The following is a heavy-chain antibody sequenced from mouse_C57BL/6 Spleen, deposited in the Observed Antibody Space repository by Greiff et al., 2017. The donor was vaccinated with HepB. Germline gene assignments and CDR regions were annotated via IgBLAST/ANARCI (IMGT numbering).Heavy chain of an antibody. D-gene: IGHD1-1*01. Sequence: QVQLQQPGAELVKPGASVKLSCKASGYTFTSYWMHWVKQRPGQGLEWIGMIHPNSGSTNYNEKFKSKATLTVDKSSSTAYMQLSSLTSEDSAVYYWARGVLRSYAMDYWGQGTSVTVSS. V-gene: IGHV1-64*01. J-gene: IGHJ4*01. CDR3: ARGVLRSYAMDY. CDR1: GYTFTSYW. CDR2: IHPNSGST.